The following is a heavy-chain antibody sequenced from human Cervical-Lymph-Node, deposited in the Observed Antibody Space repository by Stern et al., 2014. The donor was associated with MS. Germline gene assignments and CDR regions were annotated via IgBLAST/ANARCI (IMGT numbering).Heavy chain of an antibody. CDR3: VKRGITEVRGVRLGDY. J-gene: IGHJ4*02. D-gene: IGHD3-10*01. CDR2: ISYDGSDT. V-gene: IGHV3-30*18. CDR1: GFTFSSYG. Sequence: ESGGGVVQPGRSLRLTCTVSGFTFSSYGMHWVRQAPGKGLEWVSVISYDGSDTYYAESVKGRFTISRDNTKNTLYLEMRRLRREDTAVYYCVKRGITEVRGVRLGDYWGPGTLVIVSS.